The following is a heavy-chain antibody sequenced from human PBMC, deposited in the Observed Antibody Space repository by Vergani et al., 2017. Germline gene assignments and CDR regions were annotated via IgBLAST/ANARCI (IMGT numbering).Heavy chain of an antibody. CDR3: TTRTYYYGSAGDY. V-gene: IGHV3-15*01. J-gene: IGHJ4*02. Sequence: EVQLVESGGGLVQPGGSLRLSCAASGFTFSNAWMSWVRQAPGKGLEWVGRIKSKTDGGTTDYAAPVKGRFTISRDDSKNTLYLQMNSLKTEDTAVYYCTTRTYYYGSAGDYWGQGTLVTVSS. CDR2: IKSKTDGGTT. D-gene: IGHD3-10*01. CDR1: GFTFSNAW.